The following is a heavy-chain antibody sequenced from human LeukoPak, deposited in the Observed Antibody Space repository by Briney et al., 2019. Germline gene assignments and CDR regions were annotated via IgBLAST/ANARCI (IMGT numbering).Heavy chain of an antibody. J-gene: IGHJ4*02. D-gene: IGHD3-10*01. CDR1: GFTFSNYW. V-gene: IGHV3-7*01. CDR3: ARDRGGGSGSYLD. CDR2: IKKDGIEK. Sequence: PGGSLRLSCAASGFTFSNYWMSWVRQAPGKGLEWVANIKKDGIEKYYVDSVKGRITISRDNARNSLYLQVNSLRAEDTAVYYCARDRGGGSGSYLDWGQGTLVTVSS.